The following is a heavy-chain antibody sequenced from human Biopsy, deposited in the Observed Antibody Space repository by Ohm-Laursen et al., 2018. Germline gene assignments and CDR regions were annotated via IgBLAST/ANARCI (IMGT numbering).Heavy chain of an antibody. J-gene: IGHJ4*02. CDR1: GGSFSTYT. Sequence: SVKVSCKVSGGSFSTYTISWVRQAPGQGLEWMGGIVPIFATANYAQRFQGRVTITADKSANTVYMELTSLTSEDTAVYFCAREAIGYQLPCDDWGQGTLVTVSS. CDR3: AREAIGYQLPCDD. D-gene: IGHD2-2*01. CDR2: IVPIFATA. V-gene: IGHV1-69*06.